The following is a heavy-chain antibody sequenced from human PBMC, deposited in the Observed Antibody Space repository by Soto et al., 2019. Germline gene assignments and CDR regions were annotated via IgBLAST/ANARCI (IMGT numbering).Heavy chain of an antibody. V-gene: IGHV3-23*01. CDR1: GFTFSSYA. Sequence: PXGSLKLSCSASGFTFSSYAMSWVRQAPGKGLEWVSAISGSDNSTYYADSVKGRFTISRDNSKNTLYLQMSSLRADDTAVYYCAPMGVWGQGTTVTVSS. CDR3: APMGV. CDR2: ISGSDNST. J-gene: IGHJ6*02.